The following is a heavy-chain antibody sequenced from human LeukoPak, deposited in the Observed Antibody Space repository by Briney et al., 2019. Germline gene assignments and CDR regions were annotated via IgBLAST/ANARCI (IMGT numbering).Heavy chain of an antibody. CDR3: ARAAAGTNSWYYFDY. D-gene: IGHD6-19*01. Sequence: SQTLSLTCTVSGDSISSGDHYWSWIRQPPGTGLEWIGYIHYSGSTYYNPSLKSRVIMSGGMSKNQFSLSLNSLTAADSAMYYCARAAAGTNSWYYFDYWGQGTLVTVSS. CDR2: IHYSGST. CDR1: GDSISSGDHY. V-gene: IGHV4-30-4*01. J-gene: IGHJ4*02.